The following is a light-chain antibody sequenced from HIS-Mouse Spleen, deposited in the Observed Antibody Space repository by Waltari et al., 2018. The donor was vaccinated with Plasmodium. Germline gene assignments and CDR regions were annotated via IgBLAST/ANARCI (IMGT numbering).Light chain of an antibody. CDR2: SNN. V-gene: IGLV1-44*01. CDR1: SSHIGSNT. CDR3: AAWDDSLNGPV. Sequence: QSVLTQPPSASGTPGQRVTISCSGSSSHIGSNTVNGYQQLPGTAPKLRIYSNNQRPSGVPDRFSGSKSGTSASLAISGLQSEDEADYYCAAWDDSLNGPVFGGGTKLTVL. J-gene: IGLJ2*01.